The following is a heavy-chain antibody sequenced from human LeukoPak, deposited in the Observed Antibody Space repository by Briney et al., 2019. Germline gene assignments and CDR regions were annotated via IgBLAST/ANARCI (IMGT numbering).Heavy chain of an antibody. CDR3: ARDLLSGDWNYGVYFDY. CDR1: GGSFSSYY. Sequence: SETLSLTCAVYGGSFSSYYWSWIRQSPGKGLEWIGEINYSGTTNYNPSLKSRVTMSVDTSKNQFSLKLSSVTAADTAVYYCARDLLSGDWNYGVYFDYWGQGTLVTVSS. J-gene: IGHJ4*02. V-gene: IGHV4-34*01. D-gene: IGHD1-7*01. CDR2: INYSGTT.